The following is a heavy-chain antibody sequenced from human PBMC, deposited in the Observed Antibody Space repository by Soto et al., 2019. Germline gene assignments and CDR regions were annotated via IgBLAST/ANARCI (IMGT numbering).Heavy chain of an antibody. CDR1: GYTFTSYG. CDR2: ISAYNGNT. V-gene: IGHV1-18*01. CDR3: ARELGTMVRGGYYYYMDF. J-gene: IGHJ6*03. D-gene: IGHD3-10*01. Sequence: ASVKVSCKASGYTFTSYGISWVRQAPGQGLEWMGWISAYNGNTNYAQKLQGRVTMTTDTSTSTAYMELRSLRSDDTAVYYCARELGTMVRGGYYYYMDFWGQGTTVTVSS.